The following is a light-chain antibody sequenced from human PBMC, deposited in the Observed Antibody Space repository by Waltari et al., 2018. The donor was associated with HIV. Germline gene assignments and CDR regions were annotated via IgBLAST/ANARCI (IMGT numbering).Light chain of an antibody. Sequence: EIVMTQNRPSSPVIVGQSAFISCRSSHSLVHSDGNTYLSWLQQRPGQPPRLLIYKASTRFPGVPDRFSGSGTGRDFTLKITRVEVEDVATYYCMQATQFPLTFGQGTRLEIE. CDR2: KAS. J-gene: IGKJ5*01. CDR1: HSLVHSDGNTY. CDR3: MQATQFPLT. V-gene: IGKV2-24*01.